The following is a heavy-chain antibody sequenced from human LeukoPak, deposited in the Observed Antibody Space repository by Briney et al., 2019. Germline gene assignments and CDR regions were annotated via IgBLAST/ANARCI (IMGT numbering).Heavy chain of an antibody. V-gene: IGHV4-39*07. CDR3: ARGGDGIVATTPFDY. D-gene: IGHD5-12*01. CDR1: GGSISSSSYY. CDR2: IYYSGST. J-gene: IGHJ4*02. Sequence: SETLSLTCTVSGGSISSSSYYWGWIRQPPGKGLEWIGSIYYSGSTYYNPSLKSRVTMSVDTSKNQFSLKLSSVTAADTAVYYCARGGDGIVATTPFDYWGQGTLVTVSS.